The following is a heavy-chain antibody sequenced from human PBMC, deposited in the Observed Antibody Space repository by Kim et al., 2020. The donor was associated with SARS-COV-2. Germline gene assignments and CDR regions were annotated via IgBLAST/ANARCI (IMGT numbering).Heavy chain of an antibody. D-gene: IGHD3-10*01. V-gene: IGHV3-21*01. J-gene: IGHJ5*02. CDR3: ARDEGLRPRGWFDP. CDR2: ISSSSSYI. Sequence: GGSLRLSCAASGFTFSSYSMNWVRQAPGKGLEWVSSISSSSSYIYYADSVKGRFTISRDNAKNSLYLQMNSLRAEDTAVYYCARDEGLRPRGWFDPWGQGPLVTVSS. CDR1: GFTFSSYS.